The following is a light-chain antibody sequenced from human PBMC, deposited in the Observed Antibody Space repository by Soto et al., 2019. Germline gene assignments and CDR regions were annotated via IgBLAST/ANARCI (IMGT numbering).Light chain of an antibody. V-gene: IGKV1-6*01. CDR2: AAS. CDR1: QDIRVD. J-gene: IGKJ2*01. CDR3: LQDYDFPYT. Sequence: IQMTQSPSSLSASVGDRVTIACRASQDIRVDLGWLQQKPGNAPKLLIYAASTLHSGVPSRFTGSGSGTDFTLTINNLQPEDLATYFCLQDYDFPYTFGQGTKVDIK.